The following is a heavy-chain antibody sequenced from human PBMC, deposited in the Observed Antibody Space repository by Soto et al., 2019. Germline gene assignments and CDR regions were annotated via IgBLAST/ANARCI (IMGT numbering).Heavy chain of an antibody. J-gene: IGHJ3*02. D-gene: IGHD6-13*01. CDR1: GGSISSSSYY. V-gene: IGHV4-39*01. Sequence: PSETLSLTCTVSGGSISSSSYYWGWIRQPPGKGLEWIGSIYYSGSTYYNPSLKSRVTISVDTSKNQFSLKLSSVTAADTAVYYRERIALGPYALDIWGQGTMVTVSS. CDR2: IYYSGST. CDR3: ERIALGPYALDI.